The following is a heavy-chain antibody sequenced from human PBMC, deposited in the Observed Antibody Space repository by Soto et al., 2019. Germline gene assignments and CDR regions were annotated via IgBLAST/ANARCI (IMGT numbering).Heavy chain of an antibody. CDR1: SASINDNNW. V-gene: IGHV4-4*02. CDR3: ARGAAVGSNAIFDC. CDR2: VYHSGIT. J-gene: IGHJ4*02. Sequence: QVQLQESGPGLVKPSGTLSLTCAVSSASINDNNWWSWVRQPPGKGLEWVGEVYHSGITNYNPSLESRVTVSVDKSKNHFSLNLTSVTAADTAVYYCARGAAVGSNAIFDCWGQGALVTVSS. D-gene: IGHD2-8*01.